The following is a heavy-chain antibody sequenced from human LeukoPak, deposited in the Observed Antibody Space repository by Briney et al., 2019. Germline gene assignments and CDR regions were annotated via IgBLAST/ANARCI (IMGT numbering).Heavy chain of an antibody. J-gene: IGHJ4*02. Sequence: PGGSLRLSCAASGFTVSSYWMSWVRQAPGKGLEWVANIKQDGSEKYYVDSVKGRFTISRDNAKNSLYLQMNSLRAEDTAVYYCARNYYGSGRDYWGQGTLVTVSS. CDR2: IKQDGSEK. CDR1: GFTVSSYW. D-gene: IGHD3-10*01. V-gene: IGHV3-7*01. CDR3: ARNYYGSGRDY.